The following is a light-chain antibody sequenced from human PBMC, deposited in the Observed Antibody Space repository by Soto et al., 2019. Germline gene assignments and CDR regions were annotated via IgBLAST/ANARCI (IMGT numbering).Light chain of an antibody. J-gene: IGLJ2*01. CDR3: QVWDSGSDQVV. V-gene: IGLV3-21*04. CDR1: NVGGKS. CDR2: YDR. Sequence: SYELTQPPSVSMAPGKTATITCGGNNVGGKSVHWYQQKPGQAPVLVIYYDRDRPSGIPERFSGSNSGNTATLTISRVEAGDEADYYCQVWDSGSDQVVFGGGPKLTVL.